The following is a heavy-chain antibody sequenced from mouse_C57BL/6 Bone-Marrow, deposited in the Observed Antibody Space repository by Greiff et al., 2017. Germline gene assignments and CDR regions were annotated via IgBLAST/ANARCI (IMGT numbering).Heavy chain of an antibody. CDR1: GFTFSSYS. CDR2: ISGGGGNT. J-gene: IGHJ1*03. D-gene: IGHD1-1*01. Sequence: EVQLVESGGGLVKPGGSLKLSCAASGFTFSSYSMSWVRQTPEKRLQWVAAISGGGGNTYYPDSVKGRFTISRDNDKNILYLQMSILRSDDTALYYCSRQVTTVLATKYFDVWGTGTTVTVSS. V-gene: IGHV5-9*01. CDR3: SRQVTTVLATKYFDV.